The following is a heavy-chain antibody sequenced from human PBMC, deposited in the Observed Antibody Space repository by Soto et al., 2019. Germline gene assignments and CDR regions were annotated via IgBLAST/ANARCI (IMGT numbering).Heavy chain of an antibody. J-gene: IGHJ6*02. Sequence: VGSLRLSGSASGFTFSSYAMHWVRQAPGKGLEYVSAISSNGGSTYYADSVKGRFTISRDNSKNTLYLQMSSLRAEDTAVYYCVNEYLYYYGMDVWGQGTTVTVSS. CDR1: GFTFSSYA. D-gene: IGHD2-2*01. CDR2: ISSNGGST. V-gene: IGHV3-64D*06. CDR3: VNEYLYYYGMDV.